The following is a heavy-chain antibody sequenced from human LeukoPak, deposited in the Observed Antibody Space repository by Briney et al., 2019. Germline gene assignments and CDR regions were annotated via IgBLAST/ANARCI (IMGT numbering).Heavy chain of an antibody. CDR1: GYTFTSYG. CDR2: ISPVFGTA. Sequence: GASVKVSCKASGYTFTSYGISWVRQAPGQGLEWMGRISPVFGTADYAQNFQGRVTITTDESTSTAYMELRSLRSEDTAVYYCATGPAAGNWFDPWGQGTLVTVSA. CDR3: ATGPAAGNWFDP. V-gene: IGHV1-69*05. J-gene: IGHJ5*02. D-gene: IGHD6-13*01.